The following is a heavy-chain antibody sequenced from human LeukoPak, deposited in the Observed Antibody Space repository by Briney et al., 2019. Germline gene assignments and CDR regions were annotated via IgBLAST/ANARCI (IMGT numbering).Heavy chain of an antibody. CDR3: AKGSVSYWYFDL. V-gene: IGHV3-23*01. Sequence: GGSLRLSCAASGFTFSSYAMSWVRQAPGKGLEWVSAISGSGGSTYYADSVKGRFTISRDNFKNTLYLQMNSLRAEDTAVYYCAKGSVSYWYFDLWGRGTLVTVSS. CDR1: GFTFSSYA. J-gene: IGHJ2*01. D-gene: IGHD2-8*01. CDR2: ISGSGGST.